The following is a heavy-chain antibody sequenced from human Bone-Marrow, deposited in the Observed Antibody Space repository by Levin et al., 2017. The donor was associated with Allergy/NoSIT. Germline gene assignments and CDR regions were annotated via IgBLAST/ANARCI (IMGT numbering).Heavy chain of an antibody. CDR1: GGTFSSYA. Sequence: SVKVSCKASGGTFSSYAISWVRQAPGQGLEWMGGIIPIFGTANYAQKFQGRVTTTAAKSTSTAYMELSSLRSEDTAVYYCARDGYCSSTSCYPPYDYYYYGMDGWGQGTTVTVSS. J-gene: IGHJ6*02. CDR2: IIPIFGTA. D-gene: IGHD2-2*03. CDR3: ARDGYCSSTSCYPPYDYYYYGMDG. V-gene: IGHV1-69*06.